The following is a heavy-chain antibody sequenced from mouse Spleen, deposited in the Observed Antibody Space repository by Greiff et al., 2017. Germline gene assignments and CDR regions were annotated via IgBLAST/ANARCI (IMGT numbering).Heavy chain of an antibody. J-gene: IGHJ4*01. V-gene: IGHV1-76*01. CDR3: ARDYYGSRTRAMDY. CDR1: GYTFTDYY. CDR2: IYPGSGNT. D-gene: IGHD1-1*01. Sequence: QVQLKESGAELVRPGASVKLSCKASGYTFTDYYINWVKQRPGQGLEWIARIYPGSGNTYYNEKFKGKATLTAEKSSSTAYMQLSSLTSEDSAVYFCARDYYGSRTRAMDYWGQGTSVTVSS.